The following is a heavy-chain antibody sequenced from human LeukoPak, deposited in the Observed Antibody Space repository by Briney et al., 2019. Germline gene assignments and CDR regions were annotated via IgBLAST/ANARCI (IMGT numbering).Heavy chain of an antibody. CDR1: GGSIIGSTSY. J-gene: IGHJ4*02. CDR2: INYSGST. CDR3: ARGYDY. Sequence: SETLSLTCTVSGGSIIGSTSYWGWIRQPPGKGLDWIGIINYSGSTYYNPSLRSRVTISVDTSKNQFSLKLNSVTASDTAVYYCARGYDYWGQGTLVTVSS. V-gene: IGHV4-39*01. D-gene: IGHD3-22*01.